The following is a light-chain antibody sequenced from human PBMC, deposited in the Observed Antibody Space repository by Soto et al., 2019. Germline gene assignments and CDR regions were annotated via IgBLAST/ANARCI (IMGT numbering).Light chain of an antibody. J-gene: IGKJ4*01. Sequence: DIQMTQSPSSLSASVGDRVTITCQASQDISNYLNWYQQKPGKAPQLLIYDASNLETGVPSRFSGSGSWTDFTFTIDSLQPEDVATYYCQQYDGLPLTFGGGTKVEI. CDR3: QQYDGLPLT. CDR2: DAS. CDR1: QDISNY. V-gene: IGKV1-33*01.